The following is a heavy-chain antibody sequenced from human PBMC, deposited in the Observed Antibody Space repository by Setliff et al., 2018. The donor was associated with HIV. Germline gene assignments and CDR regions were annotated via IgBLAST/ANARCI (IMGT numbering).Heavy chain of an antibody. Sequence: TLSLTCTVPGGSINRSNYYWGWIRQPPGKGLEWIGTISYTGSTYYDPSLKSRVSISLDTSKNQFFLKLSSVTAPDTAIYYCARQTWEYYDTLTGYYRSPKNFDSWGQGTLVTVS. CDR1: GGSINRSNYY. CDR2: ISYTGST. D-gene: IGHD3-9*01. V-gene: IGHV4-39*01. CDR3: ARQTWEYYDTLTGYYRSPKNFDS. J-gene: IGHJ4*02.